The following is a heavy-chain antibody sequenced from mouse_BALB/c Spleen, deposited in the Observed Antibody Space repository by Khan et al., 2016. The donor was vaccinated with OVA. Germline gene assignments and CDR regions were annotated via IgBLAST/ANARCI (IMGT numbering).Heavy chain of an antibody. CDR1: GFSLTSYA. V-gene: IGHV2-9*02. Sequence: QVQLKQSGPGLVAPSQSLSITCTVTGFSLTSYAIHWIRQPPGKGLEWLGVIWAGGSTNYNSALMSRLSISKDNSKSQVFLKMNSLQTHDTAMYYCARNRAPDYFDYWGQGTTLTVSS. CDR2: IWAGGST. CDR3: ARNRAPDYFDY. J-gene: IGHJ2*01.